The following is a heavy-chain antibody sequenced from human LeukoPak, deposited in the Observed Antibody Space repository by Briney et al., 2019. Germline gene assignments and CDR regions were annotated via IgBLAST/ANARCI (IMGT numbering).Heavy chain of an antibody. J-gene: IGHJ5*02. D-gene: IGHD6-19*01. V-gene: IGHV1-69*10. CDR1: GGTFCSYT. CDR2: IIPIFGIA. CDR3: AREMAPAVADENWFDP. Sequence: VKVSCKASGGTFCSYTISWVRQAPGQGLEWMGRIIPIFGIANYAQKFQGRVTITADKSTSTAYMELSSLRSEDTAVYYCAREMAPAVADENWFDPWGQGTLVTVSS.